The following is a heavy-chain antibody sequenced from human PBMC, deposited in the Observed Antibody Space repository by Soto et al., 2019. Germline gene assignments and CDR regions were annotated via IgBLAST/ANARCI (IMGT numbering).Heavy chain of an antibody. Sequence: QVQLVQSGAEVKKPGASVKVSCKASGYTFTTYDISWVRQAPGQGLEWMGRSSTYNGNTNYPQSLQGRLTMTTDTTTSTAYMELRSLKSDDTAVYYCARDPYHVLMVNAPNLYGMDVWGKGTTVTVSS. CDR3: ARDPYHVLMVNAPNLYGMDV. V-gene: IGHV1-18*01. J-gene: IGHJ6*04. CDR2: SSTYNGNT. D-gene: IGHD2-8*01. CDR1: GYTFTTYD.